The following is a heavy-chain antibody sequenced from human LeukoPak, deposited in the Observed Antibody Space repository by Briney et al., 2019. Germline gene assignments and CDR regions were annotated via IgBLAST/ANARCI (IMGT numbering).Heavy chain of an antibody. CDR1: GGSISSGSYY. CDR3: ASSYYYDSSGYSTGNAEYFQH. V-gene: IGHV4-61*02. D-gene: IGHD3-22*01. Sequence: SQTLSLTCTVSGGSISSGSYYWSWIRQPAGKGLEWIGRIYTSGSTNYNPSLKSRVTISVDTSKNQFSLKLSSVTAADTAVYYCASSYYYDSSGYSTGNAEYFQHWGQGTLVTVSS. J-gene: IGHJ1*01. CDR2: IYTSGST.